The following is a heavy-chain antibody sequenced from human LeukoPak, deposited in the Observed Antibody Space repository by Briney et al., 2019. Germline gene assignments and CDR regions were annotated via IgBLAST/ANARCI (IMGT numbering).Heavy chain of an antibody. CDR1: GFTFSSYA. V-gene: IGHV3-7*01. D-gene: IGHD2-2*01. CDR3: AKAFGLYCSSISCYGEYSYMDV. J-gene: IGHJ6*03. Sequence: PGGSLRLSCAASGFTFSSYAMHWVHQAPGKGLEWVANIKQDGSEKYSVDSVKGRFTISRDNAKNSLFLQMSGLRAEDTAVYYCAKAFGLYCSSISCYGEYSYMDVWGKGTTVTVSS. CDR2: IKQDGSEK.